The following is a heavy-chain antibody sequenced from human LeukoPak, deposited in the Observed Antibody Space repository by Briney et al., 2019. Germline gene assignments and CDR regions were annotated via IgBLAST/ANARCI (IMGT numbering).Heavy chain of an antibody. J-gene: IGHJ6*03. CDR1: GFTFSSYE. CDR3: ARGDCSSTSCTYYYYYYMDV. Sequence: GGSLRLSCAASGFTFSSYEMNWVRQAPGKGLEWVSYISSSGSTIYYADSVKGRFTISRDNAKNSLYLQMNSLRAEDMAVYYCARGDCSSTSCTYYYYYYMDVWGKGTTVTVSS. V-gene: IGHV3-48*03. CDR2: ISSSGSTI. D-gene: IGHD2-2*01.